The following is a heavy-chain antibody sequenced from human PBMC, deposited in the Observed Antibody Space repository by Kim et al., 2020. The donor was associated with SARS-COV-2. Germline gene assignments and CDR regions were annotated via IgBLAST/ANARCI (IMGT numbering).Heavy chain of an antibody. CDR3: ARTNYYDSSGSRSPYEAFDI. D-gene: IGHD3-22*01. J-gene: IGHJ3*02. V-gene: IGHV4-30-2*01. Sequence: SETLSLTCAVSGGSISSGGYSWSWIRQPPGKGLEWIGYMYHSGSTYYNPSLKSRVTISVDRSKNQFSLKLSSVTAADTAVYYCARTNYYDSSGSRSPYEAFDIWGQGTMVTVSS. CDR2: MYHSGST. CDR1: GGSISSGGYS.